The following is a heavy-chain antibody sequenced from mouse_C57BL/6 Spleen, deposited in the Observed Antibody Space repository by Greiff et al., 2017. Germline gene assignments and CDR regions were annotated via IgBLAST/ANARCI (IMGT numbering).Heavy chain of an antibody. CDR2: LDPSDSYT. D-gene: IGHD4-1*01. V-gene: IGHV1-69*01. Sequence: QVQLQQPGAELVMPGASVKLSCKASGYTFTSYWMHWVKQRPGQGLEWIGELDPSDSYTNYNQKFKGKSTLTVDKSSSTAYMQLSSLTSEDSAVYYCARVGPSYAMDYWGQGTSVTVSS. CDR1: GYTFTSYW. CDR3: ARVGPSYAMDY. J-gene: IGHJ4*01.